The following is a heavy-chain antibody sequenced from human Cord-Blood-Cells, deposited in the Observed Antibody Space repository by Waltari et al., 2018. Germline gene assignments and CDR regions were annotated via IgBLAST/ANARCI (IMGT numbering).Heavy chain of an antibody. J-gene: IGHJ6*02. V-gene: IGHV1-69*06. CDR3: ARHHCSSTSCYYYYGMDV. CDR2: IIPIFGRA. CDR1: GGTFSSYA. D-gene: IGHD2-2*01. Sequence: QVQLVQSGAEVKKPGSSVKVSCMASGGTFSSYAISWVRQAPGQGLEWMGGIIPIFGRADYAQKFQGRATITADKSTSTAYMGLSSLRSEDTAVYYCARHHCSSTSCYYYYGMDVWGQGTTVTVSS.